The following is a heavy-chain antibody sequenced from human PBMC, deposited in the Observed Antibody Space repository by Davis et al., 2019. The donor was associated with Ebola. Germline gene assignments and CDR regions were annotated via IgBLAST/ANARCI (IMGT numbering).Heavy chain of an antibody. CDR3: ARGIIAIYYWYFDL. V-gene: IGHV3-53*01. D-gene: IGHD2-21*01. CDR2: IYSGGST. CDR1: GSTSSTYA. J-gene: IGHJ2*01. Sequence: PGGSLRLSCAASGSTSSTYAMNWVRQAPGKGLEWVSVIYSGGSTYYADSVKGRFTISRDNSKNTLYLQMNSLRAEDTAVYYCARGIIAIYYWYFDLWGRGTLVTVSS.